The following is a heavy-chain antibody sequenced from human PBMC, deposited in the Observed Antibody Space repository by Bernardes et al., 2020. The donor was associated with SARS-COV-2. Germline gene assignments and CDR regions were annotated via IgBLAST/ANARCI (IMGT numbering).Heavy chain of an antibody. V-gene: IGHV1-8*01. D-gene: IGHD3-9*01. J-gene: IGHJ6*02. CDR3: ARDTLVLRYFDWSPGGMDV. CDR2: MNPNSGNT. CDR1: GYTFTSYD. Sequence: ASVKVSCKASGYTFTSYDINWVRQATGQGLEWMGWMNPNSGNTGYAQKFQGRVTMTRNTSISTAYMELSSLRSEDTAMYYCARDTLVLRYFDWSPGGMDVWGQGTTVTVSS.